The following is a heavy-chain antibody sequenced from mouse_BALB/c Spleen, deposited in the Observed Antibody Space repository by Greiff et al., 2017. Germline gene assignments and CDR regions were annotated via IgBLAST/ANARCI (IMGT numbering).Heavy chain of an antibody. J-gene: IGHJ4*01. CDR1: GFNIKDTY. CDR3: ASPQLREAMDY. V-gene: IGHV14-3*02. Sequence: VQLQQSGAELVKPGASVKLSCTASGFNIKDTYMHWVKQRPEQGLEWIGRIDPANGNTKYDPKFQGKATITADTSSNTAYLQLSSLTSEDTAVYYCASPQLREAMDYWGQGTSVTVSS. CDR2: IDPANGNT. D-gene: IGHD3-2*02.